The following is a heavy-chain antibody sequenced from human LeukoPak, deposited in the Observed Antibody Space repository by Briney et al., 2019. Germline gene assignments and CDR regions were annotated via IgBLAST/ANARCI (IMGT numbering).Heavy chain of an antibody. Sequence: VASVKVSCKASGYTFTGYYMHWVRQAPEQGLEWMGWINPNSGGTNYAQKFQGRVTMTRDTSISTAYMELSRLRSDDTAVYYCASARTKYSSGWLDYWGQGTLVTVSS. V-gene: IGHV1-2*02. D-gene: IGHD6-19*01. CDR2: INPNSGGT. CDR3: ASARTKYSSGWLDY. CDR1: GYTFTGYY. J-gene: IGHJ4*02.